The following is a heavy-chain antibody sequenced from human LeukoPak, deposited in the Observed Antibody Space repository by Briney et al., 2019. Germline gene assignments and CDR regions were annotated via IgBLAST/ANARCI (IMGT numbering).Heavy chain of an antibody. D-gene: IGHD6-13*01. V-gene: IGHV3-66*02. CDR2: IYSGGST. CDR1: GFTVSSNY. CDR3: ASALYSSRGDAFDI. J-gene: IGHJ3*02. Sequence: PGGSLRLSCAASGFTVSSNYMSWVRQAPGKGLEWVSVIYSGGSTYYADSVKGRFTISRDSSKNTLYLQMNSLRAEDTAVYYCASALYSSRGDAFDIWGQGTMVTVSS.